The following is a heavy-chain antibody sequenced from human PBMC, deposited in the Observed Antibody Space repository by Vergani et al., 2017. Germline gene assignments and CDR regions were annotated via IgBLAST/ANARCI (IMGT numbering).Heavy chain of an antibody. V-gene: IGHV4-59*02. CDR2: LSTTGGA. CDR1: GVSVTDYN. J-gene: IGHJ5*02. CDR3: AGDTHSWQRADR. D-gene: IGHD6-13*01. Sequence: QAQLQESGPGLVKPSETLSLTCHVFGVSVTDYNCNWIRQAPGKGLEWIGSLSTTGGATHASHNPSLKSRVYISVDTSKSQFSLGLTSVTAADSAIEYCAGDTHSWQRADRWGQGLLVSVSS.